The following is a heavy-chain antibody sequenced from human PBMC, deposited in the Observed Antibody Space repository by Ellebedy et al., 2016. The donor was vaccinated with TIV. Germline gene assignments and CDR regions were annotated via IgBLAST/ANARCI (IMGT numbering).Heavy chain of an antibody. Sequence: GESLKISCAASGFTLNTMTWVRQGPGKGLEWVSSISGSGGNTYYADSVKGRFTISRDNAGNSLYLQMNSLRAEDTSVYYCATDGSYGDYRSPAHAFVIWGQGTMVTVSS. J-gene: IGHJ3*02. CDR3: ATDGSYGDYRSPAHAFVI. D-gene: IGHD4-17*01. CDR1: GFTLNT. CDR2: ISGSGGNT. V-gene: IGHV3-21*01.